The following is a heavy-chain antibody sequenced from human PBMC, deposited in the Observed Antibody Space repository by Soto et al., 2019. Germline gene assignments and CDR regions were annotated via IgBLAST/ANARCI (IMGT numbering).Heavy chain of an antibody. CDR3: ARVAHEIGAMDV. CDR2: IWYDGSNK. D-gene: IGHD2-21*01. CDR1: GFTFSNYG. Sequence: QVQLVESGGGVVQPGRSLRVSCAASGFTFSNYGMHWVRQAPGKGLEWVAIIWYDGSNKYYADSVKGRFTISRDNSKNPLDLQMNSLGAEDTAVYYWARVAHEIGAMDVWGQGTTVTVSS. V-gene: IGHV3-33*01. J-gene: IGHJ6*02.